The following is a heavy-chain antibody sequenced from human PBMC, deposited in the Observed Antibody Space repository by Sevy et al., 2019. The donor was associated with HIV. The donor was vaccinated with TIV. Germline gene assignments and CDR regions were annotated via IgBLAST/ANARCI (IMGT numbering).Heavy chain of an antibody. D-gene: IGHD3-16*01. CDR3: ARDHEKDGQLGAYYHYAMDV. V-gene: IGHV3-11*01. J-gene: IGHJ6*04. Sequence: GGSLRLSCAASGFSISDYYMSWIRQAPEKGLQWISYISSSGDTIYYADSVKGRFTISRDNAKNSLYLQLNSLRAEDTAGDYCARDHEKDGQLGAYYHYAMDVWGGGTTVTVSS. CDR2: ISSSGDTI. CDR1: GFSISDYY.